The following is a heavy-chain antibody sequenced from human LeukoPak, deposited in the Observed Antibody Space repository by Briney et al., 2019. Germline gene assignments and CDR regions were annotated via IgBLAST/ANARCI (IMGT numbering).Heavy chain of an antibody. V-gene: IGHV7-4-1*02. J-gene: IGHJ3*02. CDR3: AREILRFDI. Sequence: GASVNVSCKSSGYSFNSQGMNWVRQAPGQGLEWMGWINTDSGNPTYAQGFTGRFVFSLDSSVSTAYLQISNLMPEDTAKYYCAREILRFDIWGQGTMVTVSS. CDR2: INTDSGNP. CDR1: GYSFNSQG.